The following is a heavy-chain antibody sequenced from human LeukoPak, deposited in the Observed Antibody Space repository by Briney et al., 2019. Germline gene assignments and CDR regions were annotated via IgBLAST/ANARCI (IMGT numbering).Heavy chain of an antibody. Sequence: PSQTLSLTCAISGDSVSSNSAAWNWIRQSPSRGLEWLGRAYYRSKWYTDYAVSVKSRITINPDTSKNQFSLQLNSLTPEDTAVYYCARDQTVTTWWYFDYWGQGTLVTVSS. CDR3: ARDQTVTTWWYFDY. J-gene: IGHJ4*02. V-gene: IGHV6-1*01. CDR2: AYYRSKWYT. CDR1: GDSVSSNSAA. D-gene: IGHD4-17*01.